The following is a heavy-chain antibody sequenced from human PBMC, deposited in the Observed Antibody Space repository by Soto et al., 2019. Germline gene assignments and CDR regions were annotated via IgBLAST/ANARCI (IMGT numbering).Heavy chain of an antibody. V-gene: IGHV1-24*01. CDR2: FDPEDGET. J-gene: IGHJ4*02. CDR3: ATLVSGSYPSYFDY. Sequence: GASVKVSCKVSGYTLTELSMHWVRQAPGKGLEWMGGFDPEDGETIYAQKFQGRVTMTEDTSTDTAYMELSSLRSEDTAVYYCATLVSGSYPSYFDYWGQGTLVTVSS. CDR1: GYTLTELS. D-gene: IGHD1-26*01.